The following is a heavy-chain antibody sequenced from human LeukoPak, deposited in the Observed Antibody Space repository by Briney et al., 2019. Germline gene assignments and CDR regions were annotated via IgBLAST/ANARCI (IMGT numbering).Heavy chain of an antibody. V-gene: IGHV5-51*01. CDR2: IYAGNSDA. CDR3: AIINHPDGRVY. Sequence: PGESLKISCQGFGYPFTTSRIGWVRQLPGKGLEWTAIIYAGNSDAKYSPSFQGQVSISTDRSISTAYLHWSSLKASDTAIYYCAIINHPDGRVYWGQGTLVTVSS. CDR1: GYPFTTSR. D-gene: IGHD5-24*01. J-gene: IGHJ4*02.